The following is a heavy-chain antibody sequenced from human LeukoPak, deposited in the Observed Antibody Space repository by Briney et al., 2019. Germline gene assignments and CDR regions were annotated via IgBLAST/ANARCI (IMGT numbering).Heavy chain of an antibody. Sequence: SETLSLTCTVSGGSISTDYWSWIRQPPGKGLEWIGYIYYSGRTNYKPSLKSRVSISVDTSKNQFSLHLTSVTAADTAVYYCAGDRIGSGYHGGDAFDIWGQGAMVTVSS. D-gene: IGHD5-12*01. V-gene: IGHV4-59*12. CDR3: AGDRIGSGYHGGDAFDI. CDR1: GGSISTDY. J-gene: IGHJ3*02. CDR2: IYYSGRT.